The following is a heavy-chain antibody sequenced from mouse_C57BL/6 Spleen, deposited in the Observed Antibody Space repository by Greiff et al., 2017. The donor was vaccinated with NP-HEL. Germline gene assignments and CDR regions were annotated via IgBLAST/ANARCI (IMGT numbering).Heavy chain of an antibody. J-gene: IGHJ3*01. CDR2: IWSGGST. CDR1: GFSLTSYG. CDR3: ARTYYYGSSPFAY. D-gene: IGHD1-1*01. V-gene: IGHV2-2*01. Sequence: VHLVESGPGLVQPSQSLSITCTVSGFSLTSYGVHWVRQSRGKGLEWLGVIWSGGSTDYNAAFISRLSISKDNSKSQVFFKMNSLQADDTAIYYCARTYYYGSSPFAYWGQGTLVTVSA.